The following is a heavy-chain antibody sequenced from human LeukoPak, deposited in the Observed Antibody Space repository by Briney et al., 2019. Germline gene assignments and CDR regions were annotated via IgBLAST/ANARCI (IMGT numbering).Heavy chain of an antibody. D-gene: IGHD3-9*01. V-gene: IGHV4-59*01. Sequence: SETLSLTCTVSGGPISNYYWSWIRQPPGKGREGIGYIYYCGSTNYNPSLKSRVTISVDTSKNQFSLKLSSVTAADTAVYYCAGKGDYDILTGFQQYFQPWGQGTLVTVSS. J-gene: IGHJ1*01. CDR1: GGPISNYY. CDR2: IYYCGST. CDR3: AGKGDYDILTGFQQYFQP.